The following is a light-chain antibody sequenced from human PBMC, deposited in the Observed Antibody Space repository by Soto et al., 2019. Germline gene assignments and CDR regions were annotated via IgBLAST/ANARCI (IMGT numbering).Light chain of an antibody. J-gene: IGKJ2*01. CDR1: ESISNW. CDR3: QQYKSYSYT. CDR2: DAS. V-gene: IGKV1-5*01. Sequence: DIQMTQSPSILSASVGDRVAITCRASESISNWLAWYQQKPGKAPKVLIYDASRLQSGVPVRFSGSGSGTEFTLTISSLQADDIATYYCQQYKSYSYTLGQGTNLEI.